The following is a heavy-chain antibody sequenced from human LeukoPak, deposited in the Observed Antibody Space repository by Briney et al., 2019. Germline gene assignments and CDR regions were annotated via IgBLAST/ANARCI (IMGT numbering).Heavy chain of an antibody. CDR2: IKQDGSEK. Sequence: PGGSLRLSCAASGFTFSSYSMSWVRQAPGKGLEWVANIKQDGSEKYYVDSVKGRFTISRDNAKNSLYLQMNSLRAEDTAVYYCARERDDILTGYNFDYWGQGTLVTVSS. CDR3: ARERDDILTGYNFDY. V-gene: IGHV3-7*01. J-gene: IGHJ4*02. CDR1: GFTFSSYS. D-gene: IGHD3-9*01.